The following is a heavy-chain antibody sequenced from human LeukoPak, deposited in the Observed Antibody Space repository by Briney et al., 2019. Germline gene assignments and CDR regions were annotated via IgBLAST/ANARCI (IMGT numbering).Heavy chain of an antibody. CDR2: ISSSSSYI. Sequence: GGSLSLSCAASGFTFSSYSMNWVRQAPGKGLEWVSSISSSSSYIYYADSVKGRFTISRDNAKNSLYLQMNSLRAEDTAVYYCAREGLFGVVVVAATRGFDYWGQGTLVTVSS. CDR3: AREGLFGVVVVAATRGFDY. CDR1: GFTFSSYS. V-gene: IGHV3-21*01. D-gene: IGHD2-15*01. J-gene: IGHJ4*02.